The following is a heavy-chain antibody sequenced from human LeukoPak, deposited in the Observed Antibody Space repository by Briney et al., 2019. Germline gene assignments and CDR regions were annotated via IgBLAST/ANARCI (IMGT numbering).Heavy chain of an antibody. CDR1: GFTFSSYA. Sequence: GGSLRLSCITSGFTFSSYAMTWVRQAPGKGLEWVSVISFSDDTTYYADSVKGRFTISRDNSKNTLYLQMNSLRAEDTAVYYCARGPSYYDSSGYSPGAFDIWGQGTMVTVSS. V-gene: IGHV3-23*01. CDR3: ARGPSYYDSSGYSPGAFDI. CDR2: ISFSDDTT. J-gene: IGHJ3*02. D-gene: IGHD3-22*01.